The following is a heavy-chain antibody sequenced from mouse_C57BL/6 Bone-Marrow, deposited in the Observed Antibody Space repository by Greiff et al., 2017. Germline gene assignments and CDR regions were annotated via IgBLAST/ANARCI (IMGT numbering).Heavy chain of an antibody. CDR1: GYTFTNYW. J-gene: IGHJ4*01. V-gene: IGHV1-64*01. Sequence: QVQLQQPGAELVKPGASVKLSCKASGYTFTNYWMHWVKQRPGQGLEWIGQMHPNGGSPDYNEKFKSEATLSVDKSSRTAYRELSSPTSEDSAVEYEACAYDYYGYASHYGGRGTAGTVSS. D-gene: IGHD1-1*01. CDR3: ACAYDYYGYASHY. CDR2: MHPNGGSP.